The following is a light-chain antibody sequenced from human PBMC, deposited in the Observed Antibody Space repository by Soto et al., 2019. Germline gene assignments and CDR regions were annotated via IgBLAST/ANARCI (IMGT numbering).Light chain of an antibody. V-gene: IGLV8-61*01. Sequence: QTVVTPEPSFSVSPGGTVTLTCGLSSGSVSTSYYPSWYQQTPGQAPRTLIYNTNTRSSGVPDRFSGSILGNKAALTITGAQADDESDYYCVLFMGSGISVFGTGTKLTVL. J-gene: IGLJ1*01. CDR2: NTN. CDR3: VLFMGSGISV. CDR1: SGSVSTSYY.